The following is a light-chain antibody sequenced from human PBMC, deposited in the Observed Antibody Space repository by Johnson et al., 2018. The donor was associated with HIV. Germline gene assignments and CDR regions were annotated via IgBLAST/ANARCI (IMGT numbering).Light chain of an antibody. J-gene: IGLJ1*01. CDR2: DNN. CDR3: GTWDSSLSAYV. Sequence: PPSVSAAPGQKVTISCSGSSSNIGNNSVSWYQQLPGTAPKLLIYDNNKRPSGIPDRFSGSKSGTSATLGITGLQTGDEADYYCGTWDSSLSAYVFGTGTKVTVL. V-gene: IGLV1-51*01. CDR1: SSNIGNNS.